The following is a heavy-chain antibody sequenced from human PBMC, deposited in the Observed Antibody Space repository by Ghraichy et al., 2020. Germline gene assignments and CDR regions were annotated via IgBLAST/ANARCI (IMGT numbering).Heavy chain of an antibody. CDR2: ITGSSSFR. CDR1: GFTFSSYS. D-gene: IGHD4-23*01. J-gene: IGHJ6*02. CDR3: ARGSTVVRFFYYAGMDV. Sequence: LSLTCVGSGFTFSSYSMNWVRQSPGKGLEWISYITGSSSFRSYADSVKGRFTISRDNAHNSLYLQMNSLRDEDTAVYFCARGSTVVRFFYYAGMDVWGQGTTVTVSS. V-gene: IGHV3-48*02.